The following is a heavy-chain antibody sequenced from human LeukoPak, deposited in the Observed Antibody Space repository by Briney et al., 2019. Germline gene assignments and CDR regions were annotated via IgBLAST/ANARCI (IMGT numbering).Heavy chain of an antibody. CDR2: INQFGSVR. CDR3: ARGLRWPDF. J-gene: IGHJ4*02. CDR1: GFTFSDDW. V-gene: IGHV3-7*03. D-gene: IGHD4-23*01. Sequence: GGSLRLSCEAYGFTFSDDWMNWVPQAPGKGLECVANINQFGSVRYYMDSVKGRFTISRDNSKNSLSLQMNSLRADDTAVYFCARGLRWPDFGGQGTLVTVSS.